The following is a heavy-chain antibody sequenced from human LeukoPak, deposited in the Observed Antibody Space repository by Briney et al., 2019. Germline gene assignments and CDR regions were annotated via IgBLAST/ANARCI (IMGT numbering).Heavy chain of an antibody. CDR2: ISAYNGNT. D-gene: IGHD3-22*01. Sequence: GASVKVSCKASGYTFTSYGISWVRQAPGQGLEWMGWISAYNGNTNYAQKLQGRVTMTTDTSTSTAYMELRSLRSDDTAVYYCVRVGDYDSSGYYYVGYYYYGMDVWGQGTTVTVSS. CDR3: VRVGDYDSSGYYYVGYYYYGMDV. J-gene: IGHJ6*02. V-gene: IGHV1-18*01. CDR1: GYTFTSYG.